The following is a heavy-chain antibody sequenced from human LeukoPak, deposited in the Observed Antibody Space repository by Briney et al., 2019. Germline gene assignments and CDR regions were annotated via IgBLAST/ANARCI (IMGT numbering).Heavy chain of an antibody. CDR3: ARQAGHYYDSSGYYPNWFDP. CDR1: GGSISSSSYY. J-gene: IGHJ5*02. D-gene: IGHD3-22*01. V-gene: IGHV4-39*01. CDR2: IYYSGST. Sequence: SETLSLTCTVSGGSISSSSYYWGWIRQPPGKGLEWIGSIYYSGSTYYNPSLKSRVTISVDTSKNQFSLKLSSVTAADTAVYYCARQAGHYYDSSGYYPNWFDPWGQGTLVAVSS.